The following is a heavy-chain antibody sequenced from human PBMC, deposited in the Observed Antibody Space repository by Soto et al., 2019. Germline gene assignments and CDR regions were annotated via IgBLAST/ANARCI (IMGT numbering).Heavy chain of an antibody. V-gene: IGHV4-59*01. J-gene: IGHJ4*02. CDR1: GGSISGYY. D-gene: IGHD3-22*01. CDR2: IHFSGST. CDR3: ARVTESHFSYYDSTGYYYLFDY. Sequence: PSETLSLTCTVSGGSISGYYWSWIRQFPGKGLEWIGYIHFSGSTDYNPSLKSQVTISVDTSRDQFSLKLTSVTAADTAVYYCARVTESHFSYYDSTGYYYLFDYWGQGTLVTVSS.